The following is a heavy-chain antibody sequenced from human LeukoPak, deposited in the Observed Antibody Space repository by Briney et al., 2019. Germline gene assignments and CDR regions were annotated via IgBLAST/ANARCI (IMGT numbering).Heavy chain of an antibody. CDR3: AGGDYGDYNYYFDY. Sequence: SVKFSCKASGGTFSSYAISWVRQAPGQGLEWMGGIIPIFGTANYAQKFQGRVTITADKSTSTAYMELSSLRSEDTAVYYCAGGDYGDYNYYFDYWGQGTLVTVSS. J-gene: IGHJ4*02. V-gene: IGHV1-69*06. CDR1: GGTFSSYA. D-gene: IGHD4-17*01. CDR2: IIPIFGTA.